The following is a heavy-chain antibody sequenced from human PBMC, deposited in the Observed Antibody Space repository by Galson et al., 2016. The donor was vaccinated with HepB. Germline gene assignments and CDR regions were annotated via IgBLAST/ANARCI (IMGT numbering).Heavy chain of an antibody. CDR2: IHNDGGST. D-gene: IGHD3-9*01. V-gene: IGHV3-23*01. CDR1: GFTLSSSA. J-gene: IGHJ4*02. Sequence: SLRLSCAASGFTLSSSAMSWVRQAPGKGLEWVSAIHNDGGSTYYADSVKGRFTLSRDNSKNTPYLQMNSLRAEDKAVYYCAKDLMPDYDILPAYYIPDSFDSWGQGTLVTVSS. CDR3: AKDLMPDYDILPAYYIPDSFDS.